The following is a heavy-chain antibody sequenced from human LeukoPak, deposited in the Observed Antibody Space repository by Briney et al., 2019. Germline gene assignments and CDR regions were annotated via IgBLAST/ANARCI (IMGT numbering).Heavy chain of an antibody. CDR2: IYHSGST. V-gene: IGHV4-4*02. D-gene: IGHD3-3*01. J-gene: IGHJ4*02. CDR3: ARDPAGYDFWSGYPQ. CDR1: GGSISSSNW. Sequence: PSETLSLTCAVSGGSISSSNWWSWVRQPPGKGLEWIGEIYHSGSTNYNPSLKSRVTISVDKSKNQFPLKLSSVTAADTAVYYCARDPAGYDFWSGYPQWGQGTLVTISS.